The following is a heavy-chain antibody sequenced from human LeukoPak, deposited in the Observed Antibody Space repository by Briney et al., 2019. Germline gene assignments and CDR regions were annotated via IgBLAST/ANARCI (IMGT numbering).Heavy chain of an antibody. V-gene: IGHV3-7*01. CDR2: IRQDGGET. D-gene: IGHD3-22*01. J-gene: IGHJ1*01. CDR1: GLTFSRDW. Sequence: GGSLRLSFEASGLTFSRDWMGWVRQAPGKGLGWVANIRQDGGETYYGDSVKGRFIISSDNAKNSLFLQMNRLRAEDTAVYYCATYSSLNTREFQYWGQGTLVTVSP. CDR3: ATYSSLNTREFQY.